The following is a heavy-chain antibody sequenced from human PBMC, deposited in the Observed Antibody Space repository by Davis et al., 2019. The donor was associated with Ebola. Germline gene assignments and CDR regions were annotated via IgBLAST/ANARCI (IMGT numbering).Heavy chain of an antibody. D-gene: IGHD4-17*01. CDR2: IYSSGTT. CDR1: GDSMSSDSMSSSTYY. J-gene: IGHJ5*01. Sequence: SETLSLTCTVSGDSMSSDSMSSSTYYWGWIRQPPGKGLEWIGNIYSSGTTYYNPSLKSRVTISLDTSKVQFSLRLQSVTAADTAVYYCARGNDDYLSLDSWGQGTLVTVSS. CDR3: ARGNDDYLSLDS. V-gene: IGHV4-39*07.